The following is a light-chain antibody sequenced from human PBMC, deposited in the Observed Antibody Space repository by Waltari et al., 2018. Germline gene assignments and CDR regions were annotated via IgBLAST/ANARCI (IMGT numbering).Light chain of an antibody. CDR3: QQYNNWPRT. Sequence: EIVMTQSPATLSVSPGDRAPLSCRASQSVSSNLAWYQQKPGQAPRLLIYGASTRATGIPARFSGSGSGTEFTLTISSLQSEDFAVYYCQQYNNWPRTFGQGTKVEIK. CDR1: QSVSSN. J-gene: IGKJ1*01. V-gene: IGKV3-15*01. CDR2: GAS.